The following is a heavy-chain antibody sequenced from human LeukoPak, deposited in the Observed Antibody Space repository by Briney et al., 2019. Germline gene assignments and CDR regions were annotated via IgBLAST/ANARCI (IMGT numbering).Heavy chain of an antibody. CDR2: IIPILGLT. CDR3: ARGQIWFGEDY. CDR1: GGSFCV. Sequence: SSVKVSCKSSGGSFCVISWVRQAPGQGLEWMGRIIPILGLTIYAQKFQGRVTMTRNTSISTAYMELSSLRSEDTAVYYCARGQIWFGEDYWGQGTLVTVSS. D-gene: IGHD3-10*01. V-gene: IGHV1-69*04. J-gene: IGHJ4*02.